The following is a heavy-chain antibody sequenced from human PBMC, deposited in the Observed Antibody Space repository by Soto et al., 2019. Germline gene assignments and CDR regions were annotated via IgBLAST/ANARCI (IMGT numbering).Heavy chain of an antibody. CDR1: GGSFSGYY. D-gene: IGHD2-2*02. Sequence: SETLSLTCAVYGGSFSGYYWSWISQPPGKGLEWIGEINHSGSTNYNPSLKSRVTISVDTSKNQFSLKLSSVTAADTAVYYCARKRTVVVPAAIRYYYYYYGMDVWGQGTTVTVSS. CDR3: ARKRTVVVPAAIRYYYYYYGMDV. J-gene: IGHJ6*02. CDR2: INHSGST. V-gene: IGHV4-34*01.